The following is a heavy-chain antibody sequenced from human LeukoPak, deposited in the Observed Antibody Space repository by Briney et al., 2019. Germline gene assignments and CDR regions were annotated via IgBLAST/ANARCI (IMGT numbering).Heavy chain of an antibody. CDR3: AKRVTVTTKYFDS. CDR2: ISYDGSSK. J-gene: IGHJ4*02. Sequence: GGSLRLSCAASGFTFSSYAMHWVRQAPGKGLEWVAVISYDGSSKYYADSVKGRFTISRDNSKNTLYLQMNSLRAEDTAVYYCAKRVTVTTKYFDSWGQGTLVTVSS. V-gene: IGHV3-30-3*02. CDR1: GFTFSSYA. D-gene: IGHD4-17*01.